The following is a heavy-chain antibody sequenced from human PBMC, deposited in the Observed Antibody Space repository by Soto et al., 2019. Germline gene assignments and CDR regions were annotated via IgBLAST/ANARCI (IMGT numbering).Heavy chain of an antibody. Sequence: PGGSLRLSCAASGFTFSSYAMSWVRQAPGKGLEWVSAISGSGGSTYYADSVKGRFTISRDNSKNTLYLQMNSLRAEDTAVYYCATLYRSGWSGFDYWGQGTLVTVSS. V-gene: IGHV3-23*01. J-gene: IGHJ4*02. D-gene: IGHD6-19*01. CDR1: GFTFSSYA. CDR2: ISGSGGST. CDR3: ATLYRSGWSGFDY.